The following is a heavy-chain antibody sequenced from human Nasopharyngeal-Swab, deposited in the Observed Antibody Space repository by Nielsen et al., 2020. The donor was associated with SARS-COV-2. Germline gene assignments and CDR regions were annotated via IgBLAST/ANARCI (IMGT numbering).Heavy chain of an antibody. CDR1: GFTFDDYA. J-gene: IGHJ6*03. CDR3: AKVGSSYYDYMDV. CDR2: ISWNSGSI. Sequence: LSLTCAASGFTFDDYAMHWVRQAPGKGLEWVSGISWNSGSIGYADSVKGRFTISRDNAKNSLYLQMNSLRAEDTALYYCAKVGSSYYDYMDVWGKGTTVTVSS. D-gene: IGHD6-19*01. V-gene: IGHV3-9*01.